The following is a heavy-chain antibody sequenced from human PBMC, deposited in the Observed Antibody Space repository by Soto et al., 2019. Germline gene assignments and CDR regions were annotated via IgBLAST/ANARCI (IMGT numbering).Heavy chain of an antibody. CDR1: GYTFTSDP. CDR2: INTGNGNT. V-gene: IGHV1-3*04. Sequence: QVQLVQSGAEVKKPGASVKVSCKASGYTFTSDPMHWMRQAPGQRLEWMGWINTGNGNTKYSQKFQGRVTISTDTSASTAYMELSRLTSEDKAVYYCARDAGPVNDYWGQGTLVTVSS. D-gene: IGHD3-10*01. J-gene: IGHJ4*02. CDR3: ARDAGPVNDY.